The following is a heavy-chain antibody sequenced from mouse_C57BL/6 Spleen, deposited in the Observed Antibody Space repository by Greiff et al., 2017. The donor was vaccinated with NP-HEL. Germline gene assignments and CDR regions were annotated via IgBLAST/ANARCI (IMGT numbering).Heavy chain of an antibody. CDR2: INPSTGGT. Sequence: VQLQQSGPELVKPGASVKISCKASGYSFTGYYMNWVKQSPEKSLEWIGEINPSTGGTTYNQKFKAKATLTVDKSSSTAYMQLKSLTSEDSAVYYCARIRLLTFAYWGQGTLVTVSA. CDR3: ARIRLLTFAY. J-gene: IGHJ3*01. D-gene: IGHD2-3*01. CDR1: GYSFTGYY. V-gene: IGHV1-42*01.